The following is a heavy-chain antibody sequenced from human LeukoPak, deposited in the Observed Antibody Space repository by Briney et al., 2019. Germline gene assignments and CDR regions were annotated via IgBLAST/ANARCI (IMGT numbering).Heavy chain of an antibody. CDR2: ISGSGGST. D-gene: IGHD6-19*01. Sequence: GGSLRLSCAASGFTFSNYVMSWVRQAPEKGLEWVSGISGSGGSTNYADSVKGRFTISRDNSKNMLFLQINSLRGEDTAVYYCIAGGWSTDAFEMWGQGTTVTVSS. V-gene: IGHV3-23*01. CDR3: IAGGWSTDAFEM. CDR1: GFTFSNYV. J-gene: IGHJ3*02.